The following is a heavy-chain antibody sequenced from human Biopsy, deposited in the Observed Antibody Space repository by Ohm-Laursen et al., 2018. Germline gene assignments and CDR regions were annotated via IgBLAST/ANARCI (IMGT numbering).Heavy chain of an antibody. CDR2: FAPENGKT. Sequence: ASVKVSCKVSGYTLTELSMHWVRQAPGKGLEWMRGFAPENGKTVYAQNFQARVSMTEDTSTDTAYMELRSLRSEDTAVYYCAADVNVWNVNYWGQGTLVTVSS. D-gene: IGHD1-1*01. J-gene: IGHJ4*02. CDR3: AADVNVWNVNY. CDR1: GYTLTELS. V-gene: IGHV1-24*01.